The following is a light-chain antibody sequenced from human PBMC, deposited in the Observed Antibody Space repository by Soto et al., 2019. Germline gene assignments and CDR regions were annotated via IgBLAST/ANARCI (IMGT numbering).Light chain of an antibody. Sequence: IQVTQSPSSLSTSIRDRVTITCRASQDISSYLAWYQQKPGKAPKLLIYAASTLQSGVPSRFSGSGSGTDFTLTISSLQPEDFATYYCQQFKSYPLTFGGGTKVDVK. J-gene: IGKJ4*01. CDR3: QQFKSYPLT. CDR2: AAS. CDR1: QDISSY. V-gene: IGKV1-9*01.